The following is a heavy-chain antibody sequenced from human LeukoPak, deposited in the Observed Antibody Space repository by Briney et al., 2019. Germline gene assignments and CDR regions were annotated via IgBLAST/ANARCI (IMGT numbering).Heavy chain of an antibody. CDR1: GGTFSSYA. D-gene: IGHD3-22*01. Sequence: SVKVSCKASGGTFSSYAISWVRQAPGQGLEWMGGIIPIFGTANYAQKFQGRVTITADESTSTAYMELSSLRSEDTAVYYCARGLYYDSSGYYQPSGYWGQGTLVTVSS. CDR3: ARGLYYDSSGYYQPSGY. J-gene: IGHJ4*02. CDR2: IIPIFGTA. V-gene: IGHV1-69*01.